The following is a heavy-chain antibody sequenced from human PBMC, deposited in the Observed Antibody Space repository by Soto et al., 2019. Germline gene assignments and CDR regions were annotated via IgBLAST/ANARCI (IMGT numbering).Heavy chain of an antibody. J-gene: IGHJ4*02. Sequence: PGGSLRLSCAASGFTFSSYGMHWVRQAPGKGLEWVAVIWYDGSNKYYADSVKGRFTISRDNSKNTLYLQMNSLRAEDTAVYYCARGRRDGYNFAPGYWGQGTLVTVSS. V-gene: IGHV3-33*01. D-gene: IGHD5-12*01. CDR2: IWYDGSNK. CDR3: ARGRRDGYNFAPGY. CDR1: GFTFSSYG.